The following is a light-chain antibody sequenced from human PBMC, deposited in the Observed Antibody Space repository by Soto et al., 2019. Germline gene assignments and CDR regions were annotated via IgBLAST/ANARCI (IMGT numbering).Light chain of an antibody. CDR1: SSNIGNNY. J-gene: IGLJ2*01. V-gene: IGLV1-51*02. CDR3: GTWHSSLSAVV. Sequence: QSVLTQPPSVSAAPGQEVTISCSGSSSNIGNNYVSWYQQLPGTAPKLLIYENNKRPSGIPDRFSGSKSGTSATLGITGLQTGDEADYYCGTWHSSLSAVVSGGGTKVTVL. CDR2: ENN.